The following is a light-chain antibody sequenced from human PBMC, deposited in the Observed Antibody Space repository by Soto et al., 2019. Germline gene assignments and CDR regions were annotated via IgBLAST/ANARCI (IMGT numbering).Light chain of an antibody. J-gene: IGKJ1*01. CDR1: QSVSNSY. Sequence: EIVLTQFPGTLSLSPGERATLSCRASQSVSNSYLAWYQQKPGQAPRLLIYGASSRATGIPDRFSGSGSGADFTLTISRLEPEDFAVYYCQQYGSSPLTFGQGTKVEIK. CDR2: GAS. CDR3: QQYGSSPLT. V-gene: IGKV3-20*01.